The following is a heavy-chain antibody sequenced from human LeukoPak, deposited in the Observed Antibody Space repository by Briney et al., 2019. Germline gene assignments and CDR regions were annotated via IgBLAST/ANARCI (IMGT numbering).Heavy chain of an antibody. Sequence: SVKVPCKASGGTFSSYAISWVRQAPGQGLEWMGGIIPIFGTANYAQKFQGRVTITADESTSTAYMELSSLRSEDTAVYYCARTMVRGPPYYFDYWGQGTLVTVSS. V-gene: IGHV1-69*13. D-gene: IGHD3-10*01. J-gene: IGHJ4*02. CDR3: ARTMVRGPPYYFDY. CDR2: IIPIFGTA. CDR1: GGTFSSYA.